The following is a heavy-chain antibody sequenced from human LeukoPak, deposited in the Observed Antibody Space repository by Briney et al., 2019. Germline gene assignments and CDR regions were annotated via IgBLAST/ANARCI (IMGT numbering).Heavy chain of an antibody. CDR2: ISSRCSTI. V-gene: IGHV3-48*03. D-gene: IGHD3-22*01. Sequence: GGSLRLSCAASGFTFSSYEMNWVRQAPGKGLGWVSYISSRCSTIYYADSVKGRFTISRDNAKNSLYLQMNSLRVEDTAVYYCARLFYYDSSGVYGMDVWGHGTTVTVSS. J-gene: IGHJ6*02. CDR3: ARLFYYDSSGVYGMDV. CDR1: GFTFSSYE.